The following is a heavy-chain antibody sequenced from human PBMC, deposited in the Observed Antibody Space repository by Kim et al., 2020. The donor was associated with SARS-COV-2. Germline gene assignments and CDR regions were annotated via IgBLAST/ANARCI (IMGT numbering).Heavy chain of an antibody. CDR1: GGTFSSYA. V-gene: IGHV1-69*13. D-gene: IGHD3-3*01. CDR2: IIPIFGTA. J-gene: IGHJ5*02. Sequence: SVKVSCKASGGTFSSYAISWVRQAPGQGLEWMGGIIPIFGTANYAQKFQGRVTITADESTSTAYMELSSLRSEDTAVYYCAREHRTIFGDGGNWFDPWGQGTLVTVSS. CDR3: AREHRTIFGDGGNWFDP.